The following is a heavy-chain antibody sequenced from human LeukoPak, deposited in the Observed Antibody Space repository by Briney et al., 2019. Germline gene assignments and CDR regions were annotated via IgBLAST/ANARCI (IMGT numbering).Heavy chain of an antibody. CDR1: GFTFSSDS. J-gene: IGHJ4*02. Sequence: GGSLRLSCAASGFTFSSDSMNWVRQAPGKGLEWVSSISSSSSYIYYADSVKGRFTISRDNAKNSLYLQMNSLRAEDTAVYYCARDDHVEMATILDYWGQGTLVTVSS. CDR3: ARDDHVEMATILDY. CDR2: ISSSSSYI. D-gene: IGHD5-24*01. V-gene: IGHV3-21*01.